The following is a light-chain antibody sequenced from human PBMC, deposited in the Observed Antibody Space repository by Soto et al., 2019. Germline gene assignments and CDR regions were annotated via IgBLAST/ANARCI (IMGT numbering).Light chain of an antibody. J-gene: IGKJ5*01. CDR3: QQRGNWPLT. CDR1: RSVSGY. Sequence: IVLTQSPATLSLSPGERATLSCRASRSVSGYLAWYQQKPGQAPRLLISDASNRATGTPTRFSGSGSGTDFTLTISSLEPEDFAVYYCQQRGNWPLTFGQGTRLENK. CDR2: DAS. V-gene: IGKV3-11*01.